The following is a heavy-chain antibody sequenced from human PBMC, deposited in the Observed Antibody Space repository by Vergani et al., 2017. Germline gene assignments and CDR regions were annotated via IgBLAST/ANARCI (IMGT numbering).Heavy chain of an antibody. Sequence: EVQLVQSGAEVKKPGESLKISCQISGYSFTNYWIGWVRQMPGKGLEWMGIIHPADSDTRYSPSFQGQVTISVDKSISTAYLQWSSLKASDTAMYYCARLLIRYSSGHDAFDIWGQGTMVTVSS. CDR2: IHPADSDT. CDR1: GYSFTNYW. V-gene: IGHV5-51*01. J-gene: IGHJ3*02. CDR3: ARLLIRYSSGHDAFDI. D-gene: IGHD6-19*01.